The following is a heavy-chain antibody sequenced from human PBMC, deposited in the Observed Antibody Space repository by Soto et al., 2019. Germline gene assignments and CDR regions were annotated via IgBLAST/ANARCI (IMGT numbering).Heavy chain of an antibody. CDR3: AGSVGELARFGY. J-gene: IGHJ4*02. D-gene: IGHD3-10*01. Sequence: QVHLQESGPGLVKPSQTLSLTCTVSSGSTSSSGFYWSWIRQHPGKGLEWIGYIYYNGITYYNPSLKSRVSLSVDTSKNPFSLNLTSLTAADTAVYYCAGSVGELARFGYWGQGALVTVSS. V-gene: IGHV4-31*03. CDR2: IYYNGIT. CDR1: SGSTSSSGFY.